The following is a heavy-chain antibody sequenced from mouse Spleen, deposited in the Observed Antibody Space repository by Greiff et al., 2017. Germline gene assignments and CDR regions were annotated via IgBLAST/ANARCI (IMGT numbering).Heavy chain of an antibody. Sequence: VQVVESGPELVKPGASVKISCKASGYAFSSSWMNWVKQRPGKGLEWIGRIYPGDGDTNYNGKFKGKATLTADKSSSTAYMQLSSLTSEDSAVYFCAREAYYYGSSYDYWGQGTTLTVSS. J-gene: IGHJ2*01. CDR3: AREAYYYGSSYDY. V-gene: IGHV1-82*01. CDR1: GYAFSSSW. D-gene: IGHD1-1*01. CDR2: IYPGDGDT.